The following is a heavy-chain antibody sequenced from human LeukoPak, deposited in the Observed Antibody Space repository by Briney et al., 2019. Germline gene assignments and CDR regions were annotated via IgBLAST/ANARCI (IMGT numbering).Heavy chain of an antibody. Sequence: PSETLSLTCAVYGGSFSGYYWSWIRQPPGKGLEWIGEINHSGSTNYNPSLKSRVTISVDTSKNQFSLKLSSVTAADTAVYYCATSITMIVAVTPYDAFDIWGQGTMVTVSS. CDR2: INHSGST. D-gene: IGHD3-22*01. J-gene: IGHJ3*02. V-gene: IGHV4-34*01. CDR3: ATSITMIVAVTPYDAFDI. CDR1: GGSFSGYY.